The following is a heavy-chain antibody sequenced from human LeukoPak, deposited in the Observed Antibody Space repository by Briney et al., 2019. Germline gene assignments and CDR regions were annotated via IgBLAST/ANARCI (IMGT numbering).Heavy chain of an antibody. CDR3: ARPNYYGSGTYYPDY. J-gene: IGHJ4*02. CDR2: ISSSGSTI. Sequence: PGGSLRLSCAASGFTFSSYEMNWVRQAPGKGLEWVSYISSSGSTIYYADSVKGRFTISRDNAKNTLYLQMNSLRAEDTAVYYCARPNYYGSGTYYPDYWGQGTLVTVSS. D-gene: IGHD3-10*01. CDR1: GFTFSSYE. V-gene: IGHV3-48*03.